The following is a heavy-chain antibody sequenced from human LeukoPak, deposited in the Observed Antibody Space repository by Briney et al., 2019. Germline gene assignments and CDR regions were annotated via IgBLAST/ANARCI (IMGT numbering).Heavy chain of an antibody. Sequence: GASVSVSCKAAGYAGTGCGIRWVPQAPRQGLKWMGWISAYNGNTNYAQKLQRRVTMTTDTSTSTAYMELRSLRSDDTAVYYCARETDQLHDYWGQGTLVTVSS. CDR2: ISAYNGNT. CDR3: ARETDQLHDY. V-gene: IGHV1-18*01. CDR1: GYAGTGCG. J-gene: IGHJ4*02. D-gene: IGHD2-2*01.